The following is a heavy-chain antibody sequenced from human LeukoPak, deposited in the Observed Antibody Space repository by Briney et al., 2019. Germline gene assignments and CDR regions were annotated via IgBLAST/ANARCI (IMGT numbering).Heavy chain of an antibody. CDR2: IHSGGST. J-gene: IGHJ2*01. D-gene: IGHD2-15*01. Sequence: GGSLRLSCAASGFTVSSTYMSWVRQAPGKGLEWVSIIHSGGSTFHADSVKGRFTISGHSSKNTLDLQMNPLRAEDTAVYYCARVRIGWYFDLWGRGTLVTVSS. CDR1: GFTVSSTY. CDR3: ARVRIGWYFDL. V-gene: IGHV3-53*04.